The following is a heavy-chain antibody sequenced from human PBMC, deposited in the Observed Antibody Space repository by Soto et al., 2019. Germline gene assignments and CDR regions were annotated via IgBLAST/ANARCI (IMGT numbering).Heavy chain of an antibody. Sequence: ESGGGVVQPGRSLRLSCAASGFTFRSYGMHWVRQAPGKGLEWVALISYDGNNKYYVDSVKGRFTISRDNSKNTLYLQMDSLRAEDTAVYYCANGGKYGHSTPFDYWGQGTLVTVSS. J-gene: IGHJ4*02. CDR3: ANGGKYGHSTPFDY. D-gene: IGHD2-15*01. CDR1: GFTFRSYG. CDR2: ISYDGNNK. V-gene: IGHV3-30*18.